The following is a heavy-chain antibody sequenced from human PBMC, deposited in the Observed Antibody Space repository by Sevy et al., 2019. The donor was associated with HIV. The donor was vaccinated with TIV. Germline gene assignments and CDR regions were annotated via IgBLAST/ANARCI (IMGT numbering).Heavy chain of an antibody. D-gene: IGHD3-3*01. CDR1: GGTFSSYA. J-gene: IGHJ4*02. CDR2: IIPILGIA. V-gene: IGHV1-69*10. Sequence: ASVKVSCKASGGTFSSYAISWVRQAPGQGHEWMGGIIPILGIANYAQKFQGRVTITADKSTSTAYMELSSLRSEDTAVYYCARHRTYYDFWSGFFDYWGQGTLVTVSS. CDR3: ARHRTYYDFWSGFFDY.